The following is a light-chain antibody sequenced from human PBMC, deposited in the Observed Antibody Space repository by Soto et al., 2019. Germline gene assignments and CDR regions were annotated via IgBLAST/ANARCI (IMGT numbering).Light chain of an antibody. V-gene: IGKV1-27*01. Sequence: DIQMTQSPSSLSASVGDRVTITCRASQAIANYLAWYQQKPGKVPKLLIYGAFTLQSGVPSRFSGSGSRTDFTLTISSLQPEDVATYYCRKYDRVPLTFGGGTKVEI. CDR2: GAF. J-gene: IGKJ4*01. CDR3: RKYDRVPLT. CDR1: QAIANY.